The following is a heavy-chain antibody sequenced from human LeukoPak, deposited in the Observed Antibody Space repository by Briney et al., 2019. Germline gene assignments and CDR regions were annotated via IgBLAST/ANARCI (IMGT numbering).Heavy chain of an antibody. J-gene: IGHJ4*02. CDR2: ISWDGGST. D-gene: IGHD3-9*01. CDR1: GFSFEDYT. V-gene: IGHV3-43*01. CDR3: AKDLVRLRYFDWLIDY. Sequence: SGGSLRLSCAASGFSFEDYTMHWVRQAPGKGLEWVSLISWDGGSTYYADSVKGRFTISRDNSKNTLYLQMNSLRAEDTAVYYCAKDLVRLRYFDWLIDYWGQGTLVTVSS.